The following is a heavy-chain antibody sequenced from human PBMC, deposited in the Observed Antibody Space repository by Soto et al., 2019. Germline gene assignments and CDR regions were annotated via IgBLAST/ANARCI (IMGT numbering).Heavy chain of an antibody. D-gene: IGHD6-19*01. J-gene: IGHJ4*02. CDR2: INAGNGNT. Sequence: QVQLVQSGAEVKKPGASVKVSCKASGYTFTTCAIHWVRQAPGQRLEWMGWINAGNGNTKYSQKFQGRVTITTDTSASTAHMELSSLRSDDTAVYYCVRDDAVAGNINFDHWGQGTLVTVS. V-gene: IGHV1-3*01. CDR1: GYTFTTCA. CDR3: VRDDAVAGNINFDH.